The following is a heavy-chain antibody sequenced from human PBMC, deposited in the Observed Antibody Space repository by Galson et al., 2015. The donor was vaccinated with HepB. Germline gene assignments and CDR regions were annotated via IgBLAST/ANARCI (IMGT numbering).Heavy chain of an antibody. CDR3: ARLWGGADPNGDAFDI. V-gene: IGHV5-10-1*01. D-gene: IGHD4/OR15-4a*01. CDR2: IDPSDSYT. CDR1: GYSFSSYW. Sequence: QSGAEVKKPGESLRISCKGSGYSFSSYWISWVRQMPGKGLEWMGRIDPSDSYTNYRPSLQGHVTISADKSITTAYLQWSSLKASDTAVYYCARLWGGADPNGDAFDIWGQGTMITVSS. J-gene: IGHJ3*02.